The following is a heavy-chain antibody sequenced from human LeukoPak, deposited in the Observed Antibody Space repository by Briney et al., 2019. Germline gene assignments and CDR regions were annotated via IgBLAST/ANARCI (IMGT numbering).Heavy chain of an antibody. Sequence: SQTLSLTCTVSGGSISSGSYYWSWIRQPAGKGLEWIGRLYTSGSTNYNPSLKSRVTISVDTSKNQFSLKLSSVTAADTAVYYCARWAPWFGELGNWFDPWGQGTLVTVSS. CDR2: LYTSGST. CDR3: ARWAPWFGELGNWFDP. V-gene: IGHV4-61*02. J-gene: IGHJ5*02. D-gene: IGHD3-10*01. CDR1: GGSISSGSYY.